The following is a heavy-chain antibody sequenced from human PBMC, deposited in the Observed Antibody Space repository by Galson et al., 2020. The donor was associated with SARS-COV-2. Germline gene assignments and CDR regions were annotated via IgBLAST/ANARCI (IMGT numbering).Heavy chain of an antibody. CDR3: ARMTYCGGDCPYYYYYMDV. V-gene: IGHV4-61*02. Sequence: SETLSITYTVSGGSISSGSYYWSWIRQPAGKGQEWIGRIYTSGSTNYNPSLKSRVTISVDTSKNQFSLKLSSVTAADTAVYYCARMTYCGGDCPYYYYYMDVWGKGTTVTVSS. J-gene: IGHJ6*03. D-gene: IGHD2-21*01. CDR1: GGSISSGSYY. CDR2: IYTSGST.